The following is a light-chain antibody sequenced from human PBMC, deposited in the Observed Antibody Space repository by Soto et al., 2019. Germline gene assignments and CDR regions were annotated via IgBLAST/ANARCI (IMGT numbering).Light chain of an antibody. CDR1: SSDVGSYNY. CDR3: SSYTSSSTL. J-gene: IGLJ1*01. Sequence: QSVLTQPASVSGSPGQSITISCTGISSDVGSYNYVSWYQQHPGKAPKLMIYEVSDRPSGISSRFSGSKSGNTASLTISGXQTEDEADYYCSSYTSSSTLFGTGTKVTVL. V-gene: IGLV2-14*01. CDR2: EVS.